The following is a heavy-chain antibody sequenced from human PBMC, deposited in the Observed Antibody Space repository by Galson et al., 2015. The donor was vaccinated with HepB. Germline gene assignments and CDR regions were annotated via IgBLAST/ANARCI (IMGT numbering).Heavy chain of an antibody. CDR3: AREYSSSSSLDPHFDY. Sequence: SVKVSCKASGGTFSRYAISWVRQAPGQGLEWMGGIIPIFGTANYAQKFQGRVTITADESTSTAYMELSSLRSEDTAVYYCAREYSSSSSLDPHFDYWGQGTLVTVSS. CDR1: GGTFSRYA. V-gene: IGHV1-69*13. CDR2: IIPIFGTA. D-gene: IGHD6-6*01. J-gene: IGHJ4*02.